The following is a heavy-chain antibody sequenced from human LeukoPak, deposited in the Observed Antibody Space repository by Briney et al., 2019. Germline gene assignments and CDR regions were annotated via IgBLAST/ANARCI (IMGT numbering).Heavy chain of an antibody. D-gene: IGHD6-13*01. J-gene: IGHJ3*02. CDR1: GFTFSRYV. Sequence: PGGSLRLSCAASGFTFSRYVMSWVRQAPGKGPEWVSAISESGGRTYHGDSVKGRFTISRDNYKNTLYLQMNSLRAEDTAVYYCASAGYTSSSGRAFDIWGQGTMVTVSS. CDR2: ISESGGRT. CDR3: ASAGYTSSSGRAFDI. V-gene: IGHV3-23*01.